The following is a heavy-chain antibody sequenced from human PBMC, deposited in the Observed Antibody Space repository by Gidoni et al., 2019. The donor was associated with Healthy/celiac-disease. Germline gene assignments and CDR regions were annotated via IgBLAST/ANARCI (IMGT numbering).Heavy chain of an antibody. CDR1: GYTFTSYG. D-gene: IGHD3-22*01. CDR2: ISAYNGNT. Sequence: QVQLVQSGPEVKTPGASVKVSCKASGYTFTSYGIRWGRQAPGQGLEWMEWISAYNGNTNYAQKLQGRVTMTTDTSTSTAYMELRSLRSDDTAVYYCARAMDYYDSSGYQTRGCGFDPWGQGTLVTVSS. CDR3: ARAMDYYDSSGYQTRGCGFDP. J-gene: IGHJ5*02. V-gene: IGHV1-18*01.